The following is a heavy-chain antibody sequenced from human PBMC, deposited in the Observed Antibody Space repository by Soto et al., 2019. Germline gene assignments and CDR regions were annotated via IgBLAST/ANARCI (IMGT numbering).Heavy chain of an antibody. V-gene: IGHV3-7*01. Sequence: EVQLVESGGGLVQPGESLRLSCTASGLTFSIYWMSWVRQASGKGLEWVANIKQDGSEKNYVGSVKGRFTVSRDNAENSVYLQMNSLRAEDTAVYYCAKHHHYNSPGNFFDLWGRGTLVTVSS. J-gene: IGHJ2*01. CDR3: AKHHHYNSPGNFFDL. D-gene: IGHD1-1*01. CDR2: IKQDGSEK. CDR1: GLTFSIYW.